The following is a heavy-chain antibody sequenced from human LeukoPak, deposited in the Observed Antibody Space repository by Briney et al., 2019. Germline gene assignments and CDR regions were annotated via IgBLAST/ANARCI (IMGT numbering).Heavy chain of an antibody. CDR3: VRGPYGNGDSDNWFDP. CDR1: GFTFSDHY. V-gene: IGHV3-72*01. Sequence: PGGSLTLSCAASGFTFSDHYMDWVRRPPGKGLEWVGRTRNKANSYTTEYAASVKGRFTISRDDSKKSVYLQMNSLKTEDTAVCYCVRGPYGNGDSDNWFDPGGQGTLVTVSS. CDR2: TRNKANSYTT. J-gene: IGHJ5*02. D-gene: IGHD4-17*01.